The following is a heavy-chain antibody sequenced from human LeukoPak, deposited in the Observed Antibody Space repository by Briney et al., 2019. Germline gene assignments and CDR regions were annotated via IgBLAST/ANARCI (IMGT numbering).Heavy chain of an antibody. J-gene: IGHJ4*02. V-gene: IGHV1-46*01. D-gene: IGHD3-22*01. CDR3: ARDDSSGPQVY. CDR1: GYSFSSYF. Sequence: ASVKVSCKESGYSFSSYFMHWVRQAPGQGLEWMGIINPSGGSTKYAQKLQGRGTMTRDTSTSTVYMELSSLRSEDTAVYYCARDDSSGPQVYWGQGTLVTVSS. CDR2: INPSGGST.